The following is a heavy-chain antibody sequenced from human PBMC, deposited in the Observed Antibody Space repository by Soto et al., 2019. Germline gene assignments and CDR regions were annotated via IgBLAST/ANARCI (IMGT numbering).Heavy chain of an antibody. D-gene: IGHD6-13*01. CDR1: GGSISSGGYY. J-gene: IGHJ4*02. CDR3: ARVEAVISTAYYFDH. V-gene: IGHV4-31*03. CDR2: IYYSGIA. Sequence: QVQLQESGPGLVEPSQTLSLTCTVSGGSISSGGYYWSWIRQHPGKGLEWIGYIYYSGIAYYNPFLQSRVTISVDTSENLFALKLSSVTAEDTAIYYCARVEAVISTAYYFDHWGQGTLVTVSS.